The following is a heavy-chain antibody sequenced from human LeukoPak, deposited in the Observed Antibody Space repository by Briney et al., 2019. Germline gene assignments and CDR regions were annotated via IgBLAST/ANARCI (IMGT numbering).Heavy chain of an antibody. V-gene: IGHV3-9*01. CDR1: GFTFDDYA. Sequence: PGRSLRLSCAASGFTFDDYAMHWVRQAPGKGLEWVSGISWNSGSIGYADSVRGRFTISRDNAKNSLYLQVNSLRAEDTALYYCAKGSSGWYREYFDYWGQGTLVTVSS. J-gene: IGHJ4*02. CDR3: AKGSSGWYREYFDY. CDR2: ISWNSGSI. D-gene: IGHD6-19*01.